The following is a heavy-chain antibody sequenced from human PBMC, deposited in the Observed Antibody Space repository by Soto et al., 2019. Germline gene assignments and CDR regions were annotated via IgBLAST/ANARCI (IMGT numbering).Heavy chain of an antibody. D-gene: IGHD3-16*01. CDR3: QGGDF. CDR2: IYPGDHET. CDR1: GYTFSNFW. J-gene: IGHJ4*02. Sequence: GESLKISCRCSGYTFSNFWIAWVRHLPGKGLEWMGIIYPGDHETRYSPSFHGKVTISADKSINTAYLQWSSLEASDSAFYYCQGGDFWGQGTRVTVSS. V-gene: IGHV5-51*01.